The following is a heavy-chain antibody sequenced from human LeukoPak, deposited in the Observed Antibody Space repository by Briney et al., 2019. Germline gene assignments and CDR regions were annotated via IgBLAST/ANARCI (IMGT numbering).Heavy chain of an antibody. Sequence: PGGSLRLSCTASGFTFGDYAMSWVRQPPGMGLEWVGFIRTKAYGGTTEYGASVKGRFTISRDDSKSIAYLQMNSLKTEDTAVYYCIGYSSGWYPFGFDYWGQGTLVTVSS. J-gene: IGHJ4*02. CDR3: IGYSSGWYPFGFDY. CDR2: IRTKAYGGTT. CDR1: GFTFGDYA. V-gene: IGHV3-49*04. D-gene: IGHD6-19*01.